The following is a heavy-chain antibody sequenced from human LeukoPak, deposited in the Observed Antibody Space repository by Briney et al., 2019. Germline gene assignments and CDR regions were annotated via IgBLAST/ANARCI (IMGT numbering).Heavy chain of an antibody. V-gene: IGHV3-23*01. Sequence: GGTLRLSCAASGFTFSSFGMSWVRQAPGKGLEWVSAISGSGGSTYYADSVKGRFTISRDNSKNTLYLQMNSLRAEDPAVYYCAKVSPDLWSCDYWGQGTLVTVSS. CDR1: GFTFSSFG. D-gene: IGHD2-8*01. CDR2: ISGSGGST. CDR3: AKVSPDLWSCDY. J-gene: IGHJ4*02.